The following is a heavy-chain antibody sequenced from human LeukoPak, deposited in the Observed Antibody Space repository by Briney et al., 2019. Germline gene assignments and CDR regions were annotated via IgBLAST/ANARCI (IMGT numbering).Heavy chain of an antibody. CDR1: GGSFSGYY. Sequence: PSETLSLTCAVYGGSFSGYYWSWVRQPPGKGLEWLGEINHSGSTNYNPSLKSRVTISVDTSKNQFSLKLSSVTAADTAVYYCARDPEVAPKTKYYDFWSGYRSFDYWGQGTLVTVSS. CDR3: ARDPEVAPKTKYYDFWSGYRSFDY. J-gene: IGHJ4*02. V-gene: IGHV4-34*01. CDR2: INHSGST. D-gene: IGHD3-3*01.